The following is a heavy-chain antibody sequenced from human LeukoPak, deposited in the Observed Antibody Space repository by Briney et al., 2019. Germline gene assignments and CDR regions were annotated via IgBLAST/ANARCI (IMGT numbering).Heavy chain of an antibody. CDR3: ARDFRGYDRSGYFAT. D-gene: IGHD3-22*01. J-gene: IGHJ4*02. V-gene: IGHV4-38-2*02. CDR1: GYSISTGYY. CDR2: FHHSGST. Sequence: SETLSLTCAVSGYSISTGYYWGWIRQPPGKGLEGSGSFHHSGSTYYNPSLKTRVTISVDTPKNQFSPKLTSVTAADTAVYYCARDFRGYDRSGYFATWGQGTLVTVSS.